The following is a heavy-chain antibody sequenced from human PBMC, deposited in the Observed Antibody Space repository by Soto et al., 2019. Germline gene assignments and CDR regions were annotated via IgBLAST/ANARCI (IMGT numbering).Heavy chain of an antibody. CDR3: ARPTTASLYFDY. CDR2: IYPGDSDT. D-gene: IGHD5-12*01. CDR1: GYSFTNYW. Sequence: GESLKISCKVSGYSFTNYWIGWVRQLPGKGLEWMGTIYPGDSDTKYSQSFRGQVTISADNSISTAYLQWSSLKASDTAVYYCARPTTASLYFDYWGQGTLVTVSS. V-gene: IGHV5-51*01. J-gene: IGHJ4*02.